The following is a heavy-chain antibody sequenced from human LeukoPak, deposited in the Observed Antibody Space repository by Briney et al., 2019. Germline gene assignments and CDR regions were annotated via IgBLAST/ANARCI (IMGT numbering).Heavy chain of an antibody. CDR1: GGSISSGDYY. D-gene: IGHD3-16*01. CDR3: ARVGPGVWFDY. J-gene: IGHJ4*02. V-gene: IGHV4-30-4*01. CDR2: IYYSGST. Sequence: SETLSPTCTVSGGSISSGDYYWSWIRQPPGKGLEWIGNIYYSGSTYYNPSLKSRVTISVDTSKNQFSLKLSSVTAADTAVYYCARVGPGVWFDYWGQGTLVTVSS.